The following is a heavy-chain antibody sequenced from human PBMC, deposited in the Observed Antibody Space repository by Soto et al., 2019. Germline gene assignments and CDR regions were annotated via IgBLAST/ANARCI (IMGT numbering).Heavy chain of an antibody. CDR3: ARDDRLEMDY. D-gene: IGHD1-1*01. J-gene: IGHJ4*02. V-gene: IGHV3-21*01. CDR2: ISSSSSYI. Sequence: GGSLRLSCAASGFPFSSYSMNWVRQAPGKGLEWVSSISSSSSYIYYADSVKGRFTISRDNAKNSLYLQMNSLRAEDTAVYYCARDDRLEMDYWGQGTLVTVSS. CDR1: GFPFSSYS.